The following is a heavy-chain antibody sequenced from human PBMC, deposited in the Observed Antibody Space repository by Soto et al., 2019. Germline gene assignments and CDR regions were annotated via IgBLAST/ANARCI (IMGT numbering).Heavy chain of an antibody. D-gene: IGHD2-2*01. Sequence: ASVKVSFKASGYTFTGYYMHWVRQAPGQGLEWMGWINPNSGGTNYAQKFQGRVTMTRDTSISTAYMELSRLRSDDTAVYYCARDRRYCSSTSCYHNWFDPWGQGTLVTVSS. CDR2: INPNSGGT. V-gene: IGHV1-2*02. CDR1: GYTFTGYY. CDR3: ARDRRYCSSTSCYHNWFDP. J-gene: IGHJ5*02.